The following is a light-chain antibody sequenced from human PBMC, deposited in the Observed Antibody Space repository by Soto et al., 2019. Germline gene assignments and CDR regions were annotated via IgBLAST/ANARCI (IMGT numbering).Light chain of an antibody. CDR1: QSLTNSF. CDR2: GAS. V-gene: IGKV3-20*01. Sequence: EIEMTQSPCTLSLSQGERATLSCRASQSLTNSFIAWYHQRPGQAPRRLIYGASSRATGIPDRFSGSGSGTDFTLTISRLEPDDFAVYYCQQYYSSPGTFGQGTKVDIK. J-gene: IGKJ1*01. CDR3: QQYYSSPGT.